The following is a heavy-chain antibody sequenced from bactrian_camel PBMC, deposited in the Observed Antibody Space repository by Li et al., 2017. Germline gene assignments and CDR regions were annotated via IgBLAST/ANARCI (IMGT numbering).Heavy chain of an antibody. CDR3: AADRYGGSWNLGALCVRTQYEHNY. Sequence: VQLVESGGGSVEAGGSLRLSCAASRLPYSYCVGWFRQAPGKEREGVAAVNGGGTSVYCADSVKGRFTISRDNARTTLYLQMNNLKPEDTAMYYCAADRYGGSWNLGALCVRTQYEHNYWGQGTQVTVS. J-gene: IGHJ4*01. CDR2: VNGGGTSV. CDR1: RLPYSYCV. V-gene: IGHV3S31*01. D-gene: IGHD6*01.